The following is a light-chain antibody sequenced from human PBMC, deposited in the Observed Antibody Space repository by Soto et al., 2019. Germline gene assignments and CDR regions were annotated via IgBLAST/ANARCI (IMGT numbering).Light chain of an antibody. CDR2: GAS. CDR3: QQYNNWPPLT. CDR1: QSVSGN. V-gene: IGKV3-15*01. Sequence: EIVMTQSPATLSVSPGERATLSCRASQSVSGNLAWYQQRPGQAPRLLIYGASTRATGIPARFSGSGSGTEFTLTISSLQSEDFAVYYCQQYNNWPPLTFGGATKVEIK. J-gene: IGKJ4*01.